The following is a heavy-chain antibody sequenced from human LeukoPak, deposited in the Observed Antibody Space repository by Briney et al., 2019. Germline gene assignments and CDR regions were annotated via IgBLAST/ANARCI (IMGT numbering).Heavy chain of an antibody. D-gene: IGHD3-3*01. CDR1: GFTFDDYA. Sequence: PGRSLRLSCAASGFTFDDYAMHWVRQAPGKGLEWVSGISWNSGRIAYADSVKGRFTISRDNAKNSLYLQMNSLRAEDTAVYYCARYDFWSGYPTDYWGQGTLVTVSS. CDR3: ARYDFWSGYPTDY. J-gene: IGHJ4*02. V-gene: IGHV3-9*01. CDR2: ISWNSGRI.